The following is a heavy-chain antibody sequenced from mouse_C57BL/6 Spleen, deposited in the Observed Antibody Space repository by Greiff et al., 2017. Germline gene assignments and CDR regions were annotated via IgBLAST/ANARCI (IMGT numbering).Heavy chain of an antibody. CDR2: ISDGGSYT. Sequence: EVMLVESGGGLVKPGGSLKLSCAASGFTFSSYAMSWVRQTPEKRLEWVATISDGGSYTYYPDNVKGRFTISRDNAKNNLYLQMSHLKSEDTAMYYCARDDDSNLKAWFAYWGQGTLVTVSA. D-gene: IGHD2-5*01. CDR3: ARDDDSNLKAWFAY. CDR1: GFTFSSYA. V-gene: IGHV5-4*01. J-gene: IGHJ3*01.